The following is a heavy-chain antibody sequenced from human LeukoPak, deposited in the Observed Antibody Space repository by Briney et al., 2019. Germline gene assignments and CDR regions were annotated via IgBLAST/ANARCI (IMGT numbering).Heavy chain of an antibody. D-gene: IGHD1-26*01. CDR3: ARDPEWELLVD. Sequence: GGSLRLSCAASGFTFRSYWMHWVRQAPGKGLVWVSRINTDGSSTSYADSVKGRFTISRDNAKNTLYLQMNSLRAEDTAVYYCARDPEWELLVDWGQGTLVTVSS. CDR2: INTDGSST. CDR1: GFTFRSYW. J-gene: IGHJ4*02. V-gene: IGHV3-74*01.